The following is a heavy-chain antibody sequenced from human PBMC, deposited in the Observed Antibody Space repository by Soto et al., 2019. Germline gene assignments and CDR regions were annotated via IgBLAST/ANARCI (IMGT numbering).Heavy chain of an antibody. Sequence: ASVRVSFNGSGGTFSSYAISWLRQAPGQGLEWMGGIIPIFGTANYAQKFQGRVTITADESTSTAYMELSSLRSEDTAVYYCARDLSSGPVNWGQGTLVTVSS. V-gene: IGHV1-69*13. D-gene: IGHD6-19*01. CDR2: IIPIFGTA. CDR3: ARDLSSGPVN. CDR1: GGTFSSYA. J-gene: IGHJ4*02.